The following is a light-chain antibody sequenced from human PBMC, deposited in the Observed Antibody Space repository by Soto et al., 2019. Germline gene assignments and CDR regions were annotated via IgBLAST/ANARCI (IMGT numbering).Light chain of an antibody. V-gene: IGLV2-14*01. CDR3: SSYTSTNTYAV. Sequence: QSALTQPASVSGSPGQSITISCTGTSSDVGGYNYVSWYQQHPGKAPKLMIYEVSNRPSGISNRFSGSKSGNTASLTISGLQAEDEADYYCSSYTSTNTYAVFGGGTKLTVL. CDR2: EVS. J-gene: IGLJ2*01. CDR1: SSDVGGYNY.